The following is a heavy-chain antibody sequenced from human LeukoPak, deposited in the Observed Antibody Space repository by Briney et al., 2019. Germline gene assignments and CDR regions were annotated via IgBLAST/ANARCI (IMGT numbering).Heavy chain of an antibody. CDR2: ISTDRSKE. CDR3: AKGTHDYGDY. J-gene: IGHJ4*02. Sequence: GGSLRLSCEASGFTFTNFPMHWVRQAPGKGLEWVAFISTDRSKEYYGDSVKGRFTISRDNSKNTLYLQMNSLRAEDTAVYYCAKGTHDYGDYWGQGTLVTVSS. V-gene: IGHV3-30*02. CDR1: GFTFTNFP.